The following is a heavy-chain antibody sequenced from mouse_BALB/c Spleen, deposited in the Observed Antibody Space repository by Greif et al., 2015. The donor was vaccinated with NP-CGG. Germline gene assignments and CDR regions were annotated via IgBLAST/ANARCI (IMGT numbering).Heavy chain of an antibody. CDR2: ISSGGGST. Sequence: EVHLVESGGGLVKPGGSLKLSCAASGFAFSSYDMSWVRQTPEKRLEWVAYISSGGGSTYYPDTVKGRFTISRDNAKNTLYLQMSSLKSEDTAMYYCARHGADGNYFLAMDYWGQGTSVTVSS. V-gene: IGHV5-12-1*01. CDR3: ARHGADGNYFLAMDY. CDR1: GFAFSSYD. D-gene: IGHD2-1*01. J-gene: IGHJ4*01.